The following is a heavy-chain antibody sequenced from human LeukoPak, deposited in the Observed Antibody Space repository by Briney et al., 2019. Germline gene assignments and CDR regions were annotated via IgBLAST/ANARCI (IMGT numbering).Heavy chain of an antibody. J-gene: IGHJ4*02. Sequence: GGSLRLSCAASGFTFSSYWMSWVRQAPGKGLEWVANIKQDGSEKYYVDSVKGRFTISRDNAKNSLYLQMNSLRAEDTAVYYCARGPPGRPGYNSASFDYWGQGTLVTVSS. CDR2: IKQDGSEK. V-gene: IGHV3-7*03. CDR1: GFTFSSYW. CDR3: ARGPPGRPGYNSASFDY. D-gene: IGHD5-24*01.